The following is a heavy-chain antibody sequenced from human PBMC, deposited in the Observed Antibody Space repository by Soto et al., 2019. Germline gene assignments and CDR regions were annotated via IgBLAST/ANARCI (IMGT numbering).Heavy chain of an antibody. CDR2: IGGTRSGT. J-gene: IGHJ1*01. D-gene: IGHD6-19*01. V-gene: IGHV3-23*01. CDR1: GFTFSDYV. Sequence: HPGGSLRLSCVASGFTFSDYVMSWVRQAPGKGLEWVSTIGGTRSGTYYADSVKGRFTVSRDNSENTVSLQMESLRVEDTAIYYCAKDRHADGWLPEYFHHWGQGALVTVSS. CDR3: AKDRHADGWLPEYFHH.